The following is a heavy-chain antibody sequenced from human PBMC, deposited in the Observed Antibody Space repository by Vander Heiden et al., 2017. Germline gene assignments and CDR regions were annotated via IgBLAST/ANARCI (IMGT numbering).Heavy chain of an antibody. D-gene: IGHD2-2*02. J-gene: IGHJ4*02. CDR3: AKDRRVVVPAAIGEFDY. Sequence: QVQPVESGGGVVQPGRSLRLSCPAPGFTFGSYGMHWVRQAPGKGLEWVAVISYDGSNKYYADSVKGRFTISRDNSKNTLYLQMNSLRAEDTAVYYCAKDRRVVVPAAIGEFDYWGQGTLVTVSS. V-gene: IGHV3-30*18. CDR1: GFTFGSYG. CDR2: ISYDGSNK.